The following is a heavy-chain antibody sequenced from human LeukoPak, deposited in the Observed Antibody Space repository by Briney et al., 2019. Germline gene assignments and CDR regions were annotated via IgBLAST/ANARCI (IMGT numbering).Heavy chain of an antibody. Sequence: GGSLRLSCAASGFTFSSYGMHWVRQAPGKGLEWVAVIWYDGSNKYYADSVKGRFTISRYNSKNTLYLQMNSLRAEDTAVYYCARGRGYSYGWDYYYGMDVWGQGTTVTVS. CDR3: ARGRGYSYGWDYYYGMDV. CDR2: IWYDGSNK. CDR1: GFTFSSYG. V-gene: IGHV3-33*01. D-gene: IGHD5-18*01. J-gene: IGHJ6*02.